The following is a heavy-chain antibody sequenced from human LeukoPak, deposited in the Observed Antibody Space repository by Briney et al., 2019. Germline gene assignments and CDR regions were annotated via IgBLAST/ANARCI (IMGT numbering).Heavy chain of an antibody. J-gene: IGHJ4*02. CDR1: GFTFNTYA. CDR3: AKGSTSIVVAVASNYYFDY. CDR2: ISGSGGST. V-gene: IGHV3-23*01. Sequence: GGSLRLSCAASGFTFNTYAMSWVRQAPGKGLEWVPGISGSGGSTYYADSVKGRFTISRDNSKNTLYLQMNSLRAEDTAVYYCAKGSTSIVVAVASNYYFDYWGQGTPVTVSS. D-gene: IGHD2-15*01.